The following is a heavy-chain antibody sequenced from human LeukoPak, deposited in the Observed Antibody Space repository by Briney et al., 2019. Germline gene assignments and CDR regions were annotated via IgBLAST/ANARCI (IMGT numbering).Heavy chain of an antibody. CDR3: ARGQNYYDSSGPATYYFVY. V-gene: IGHV3-7*03. CDR2: IKQDGSEK. Sequence: RAGGSLRLSCAASGFTFSNYWMSWVRQAPGKGLEWVANIKQDGSEKYYVDSVKGRFTISRDNAKNSLSLQMNSLRVEDTAVFYCARGQNYYDSSGPATYYFVYWGQGTLVTVSS. D-gene: IGHD3-22*01. CDR1: GFTFSNYW. J-gene: IGHJ4*02.